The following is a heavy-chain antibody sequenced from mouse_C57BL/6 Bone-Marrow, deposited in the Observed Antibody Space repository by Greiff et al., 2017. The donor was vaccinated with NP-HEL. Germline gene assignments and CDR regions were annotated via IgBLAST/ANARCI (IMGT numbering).Heavy chain of an antibody. V-gene: IGHV1-82*01. CDR3: AVYDYDEGVDY. Sequence: QVQLQQSGPELVKPGASVKISCKASGYAFSSSWMNWVKQRPGKGLEWIGRIYPGDGDTNYNGKFKGKATLTADKSSSTAYMQLSSLTSEDSAVSFCAVYDYDEGVDYWGQGTSVTVSS. CDR2: IYPGDGDT. CDR1: GYAFSSSW. J-gene: IGHJ4*01. D-gene: IGHD2-4*01.